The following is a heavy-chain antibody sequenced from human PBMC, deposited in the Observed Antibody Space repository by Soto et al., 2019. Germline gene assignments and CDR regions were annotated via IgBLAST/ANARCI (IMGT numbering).Heavy chain of an antibody. J-gene: IGHJ4*02. D-gene: IGHD6-19*01. CDR2: ITGSGGST. CDR3: TNRPGAGFDH. Sequence: EVQLLESGGGLVQPGGSLRLSCAASGFTFSSYAMSWVRQAPGKGLGWVSGITGSGGSTYYAGSVKGRFTLSRDNSKNTLYLQMNSMRAEDTALYYGTNRPGAGFDHWGQGTLVTVSS. CDR1: GFTFSSYA. V-gene: IGHV3-23*01.